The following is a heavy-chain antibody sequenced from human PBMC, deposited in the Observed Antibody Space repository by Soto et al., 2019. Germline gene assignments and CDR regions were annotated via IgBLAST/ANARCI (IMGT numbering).Heavy chain of an antibody. CDR2: ISGSGGST. CDR3: AKESCSSTSCYYYYGMDV. Sequence: GGSLRLSCAASGFTFSIYAMSWVRQAPGKGLEWVSAISGSGGSTYYADSVKGRFTISRDNSKNTLYLQMNSLRAEDTAVYYCAKESCSSTSCYYYYGMDVWGQGTTVTVSS. CDR1: GFTFSIYA. J-gene: IGHJ6*02. V-gene: IGHV3-23*01. D-gene: IGHD2-2*01.